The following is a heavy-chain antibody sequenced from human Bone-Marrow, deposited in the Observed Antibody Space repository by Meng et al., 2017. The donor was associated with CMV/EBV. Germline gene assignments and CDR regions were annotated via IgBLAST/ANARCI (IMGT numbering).Heavy chain of an antibody. CDR3: ARGPHYVFWGGYFGDWFDP. CDR1: GYTFTSYD. D-gene: IGHD3-3*01. CDR2: MNPNSGNT. Sequence: ASVKVSCKASGYTFTSYDINWVRQATGQGLEWMGWMNPNSGNTGYAQKFQGRVTITRNTSISTAYMELSSLRSEDTAVYYCARGPHYVFWGGYFGDWFDPWGQGTLVTVSS. V-gene: IGHV1-8*03. J-gene: IGHJ5*02.